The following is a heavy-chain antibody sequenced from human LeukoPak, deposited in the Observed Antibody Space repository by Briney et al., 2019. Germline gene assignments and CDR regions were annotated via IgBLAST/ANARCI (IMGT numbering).Heavy chain of an antibody. V-gene: IGHV3-23*01. CDR2: ITGGGGST. J-gene: IGHJ4*02. Sequence: GGSLRLSCAASRFTFSTYGMSWVRQAPGKGLEWVSSITGGGGSTYYADSVKGRFTISRDNSKNTLYLQMNSLRAEDTAVYYCAKSSYYDSSGYYREYYFDYWGQGTLVTVSS. CDR1: RFTFSTYG. CDR3: AKSSYYDSSGYYREYYFDY. D-gene: IGHD3-22*01.